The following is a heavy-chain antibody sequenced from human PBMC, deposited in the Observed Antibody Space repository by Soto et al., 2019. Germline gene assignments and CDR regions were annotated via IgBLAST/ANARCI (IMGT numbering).Heavy chain of an antibody. D-gene: IGHD2-2*01. CDR2: INPNSGGT. CDR3: ARVSRIYCSSTSCSPGGAFDI. CDR1: GYTFTGYY. V-gene: IGHV1-2*04. Sequence: ASVKVSCKASGYTFTGYYMHWVRQAPGQGLEWMGWINPNSGGTNYAQKFQGWVTMTRDTSISTAYMELSRLRSDDTAVYYCARVSRIYCSSTSCSPGGAFDIWGQGTMVTVSS. J-gene: IGHJ3*02.